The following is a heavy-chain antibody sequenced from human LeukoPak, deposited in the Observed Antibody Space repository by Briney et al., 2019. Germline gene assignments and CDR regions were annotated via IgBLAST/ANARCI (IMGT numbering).Heavy chain of an antibody. J-gene: IGHJ4*02. D-gene: IGHD5-18*01. Sequence: SETLSLTCTVSGGSMSTFYWSWIRQPPGKGLGWIGYIYHRGSATYNPSLKSRVAISLDTSKNQFSLKLSSVTAADTAVYYCARYKYSDFDYWGQGTLVTVSS. CDR3: ARYKYSDFDY. CDR1: GGSMSTFY. V-gene: IGHV4-59*01. CDR2: IYHRGSA.